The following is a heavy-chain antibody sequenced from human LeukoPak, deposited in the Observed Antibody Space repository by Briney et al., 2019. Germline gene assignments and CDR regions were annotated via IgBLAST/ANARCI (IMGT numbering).Heavy chain of an antibody. J-gene: IGHJ4*02. CDR3: ARGGVIAVAGGYFDY. V-gene: IGHV1-46*03. Sequence: ASVKVSCKASGYTFTSYYMHWVRQAPGQGLEGMGIINPSGGSTSYAQKFQGRVTMTRDTSTSTVYMELSSLRSEDTAVYYCARGGVIAVAGGYFDYWGQGTLVTVSS. D-gene: IGHD6-19*01. CDR2: INPSGGST. CDR1: GYTFTSYY.